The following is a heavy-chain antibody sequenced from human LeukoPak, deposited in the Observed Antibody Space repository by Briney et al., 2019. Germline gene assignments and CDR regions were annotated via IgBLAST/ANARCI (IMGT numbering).Heavy chain of an antibody. V-gene: IGHV3-23*01. CDR3: AKEPIAVADYNWFDP. D-gene: IGHD6-13*01. J-gene: IGHJ5*02. Sequence: GGSLRLSCAASGFTFSRYAMSWVRQAPGKGLEWVSGISGSGGSTYYAGSVKGRFTISRDNSKNTVYLQMKSLRADDTAVYYCAKEPIAVADYNWFDPWGQGTLVTVSS. CDR2: ISGSGGST. CDR1: GFTFSRYA.